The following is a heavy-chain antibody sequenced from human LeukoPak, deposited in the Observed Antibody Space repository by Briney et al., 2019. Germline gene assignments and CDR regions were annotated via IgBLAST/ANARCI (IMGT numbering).Heavy chain of an antibody. J-gene: IGHJ4*02. Sequence: GASVKVSCKASDYTYTSYGISWVRQAPGQGLEWMGGIIPIFGTANYAQKFQGRVTITADESTSTAYMELSSLRSEDTAVYYCARGNGVGWLQFWYFDYWGQGTLVTVSS. V-gene: IGHV1-69*13. CDR3: ARGNGVGWLQFWYFDY. CDR1: DYTYTSYG. D-gene: IGHD5-24*01. CDR2: IIPIFGTA.